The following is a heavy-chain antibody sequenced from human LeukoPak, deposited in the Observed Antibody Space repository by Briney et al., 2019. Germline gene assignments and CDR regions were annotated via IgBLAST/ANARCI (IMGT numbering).Heavy chain of an antibody. J-gene: IGHJ4*02. CDR2: INPNSDGT. CDR1: GHTFTGYY. V-gene: IGHV1-2*02. D-gene: IGHD4-17*01. Sequence: ASVKVSCKPSGHTFTGYYIHGLRQAPGQGLEWMGWINPNSDGTSYAQKFQGRVTMTRDTSISAAYMELSRLRSDDTAVYYCARGAYGDFGDYWGQGTLVTVSS. CDR3: ARGAYGDFGDY.